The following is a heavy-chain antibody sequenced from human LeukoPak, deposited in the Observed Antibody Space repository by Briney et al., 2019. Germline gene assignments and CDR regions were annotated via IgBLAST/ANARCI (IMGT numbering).Heavy chain of an antibody. Sequence: PSETLSLTCTVSGGSISSYYWSWIRQPPGKGLEWIGYIYYSGSTNYNPSLKSRVTISVDTSKNQFSLKLSSVTAADTAVYYCARGYYDILTAYPGDYWGQGTLVTVSS. D-gene: IGHD3-9*01. CDR1: GGSISSYY. CDR2: IYYSGST. CDR3: ARGYYDILTAYPGDY. J-gene: IGHJ4*02. V-gene: IGHV4-59*08.